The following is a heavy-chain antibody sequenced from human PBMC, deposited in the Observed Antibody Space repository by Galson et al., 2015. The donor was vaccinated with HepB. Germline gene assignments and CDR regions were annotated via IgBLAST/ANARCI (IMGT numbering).Heavy chain of an antibody. CDR1: GYTFTSYY. V-gene: IGHV1-46*01. CDR3: ARDLWEVRSIYYYYGMDV. CDR2: INPSGGSA. J-gene: IGHJ6*02. D-gene: IGHD1-26*01. Sequence: SVKVSCKASGYTFTSYYMHWVRQAPGEGLEWMGIINPSGGSASYAQKFQGRVAMTRDTSTSTVYMELSSLRSEDTAIYYCARDLWEVRSIYYYYGMDVWGQGTTVTVSS.